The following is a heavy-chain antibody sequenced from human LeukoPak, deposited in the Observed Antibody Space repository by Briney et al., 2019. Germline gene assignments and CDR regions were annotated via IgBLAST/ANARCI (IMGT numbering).Heavy chain of an antibody. CDR3: ARDQGAMYSSGRTRAYYYYYMDV. D-gene: IGHD6-19*01. J-gene: IGHJ6*03. CDR1: GGSISSGSYY. Sequence: PSQTLSLTCTVSGGSISSGSYYWSWIRQPAGKGLEWIGRIYTSGSTNYNPSLKSRVTISVDTSKNQFSLKLSSVTAANTAVYYCARDQGAMYSSGRTRAYYYYYMDVWGKGTTVTTSS. V-gene: IGHV4-61*02. CDR2: IYTSGST.